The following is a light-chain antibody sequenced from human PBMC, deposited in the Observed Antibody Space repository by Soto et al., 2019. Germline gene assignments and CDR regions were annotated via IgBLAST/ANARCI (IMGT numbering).Light chain of an antibody. V-gene: IGKV3-20*01. CDR1: ESVTSSC. CDR3: QQCGGSPLFS. Sequence: EIVLTQSPDNLSLSPGERATLSCTASESVTSSCLAWYQRKAGQAPRLLIHTTSTRATDIPDRFSGSGSGTDFTLTISRLEPEDFAVYYCQQCGGSPLFSFGPGTRVDI. CDR2: TTS. J-gene: IGKJ3*01.